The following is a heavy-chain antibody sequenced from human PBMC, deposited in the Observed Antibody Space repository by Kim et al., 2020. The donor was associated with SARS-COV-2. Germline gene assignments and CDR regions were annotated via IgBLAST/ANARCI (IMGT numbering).Heavy chain of an antibody. CDR3: ARPPHCSATSCYDEFGYFYGMDV. D-gene: IGHD2-2*01. V-gene: IGHV7-4-1*02. CDR1: GYRFTDYA. J-gene: IGHJ6*02. CDR2: IRADTGNP. Sequence: ASVKVSCKASGYRFTDYAINWVRQAPGQGLEWMGWIRADTGNPKYAQGFTGRFVFSLHTSISTAYLQINSLQAEDSAVYYCARPPHCSATSCYDEFGYFYGMDVWGQGTTVTVSS.